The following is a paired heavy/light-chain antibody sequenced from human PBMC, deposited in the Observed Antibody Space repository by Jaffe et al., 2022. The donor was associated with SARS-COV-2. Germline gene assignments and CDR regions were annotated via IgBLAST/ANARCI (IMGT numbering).Light chain of an antibody. J-gene: IGLJ3*02. CDR2: DVS. CDR1: SSDVGGYNY. Sequence: QSALTQPRSVSGSPGQSVTISCTGTSSDVGGYNYVSWYQQHPGKAPKLMIYDVSKRPSGVPDRFSGSKSGNTASLTISGLQAEDEADYFCCSYAGTWVFGGGTKLTVL. V-gene: IGLV2-11*01. CDR3: CSYAGTWV.
Heavy chain of an antibody. D-gene: IGHD3-9*01. CDR1: GFAFSGSY. Sequence: EVQLVESGGGLVQPGGSLKLSCAASGFAFSGSYMHWVRQASGKGPEWVGRITSKSNSYETEYGASVKGRFAISRDDSKNTAYLQMNSLKTEDTAVYYCTRQNDILTAYHYSYYMDVWGKGTTVTVSS. V-gene: IGHV3-73*02. J-gene: IGHJ6*03. CDR3: TRQNDILTAYHYSYYMDV. CDR2: ITSKSNSYET.